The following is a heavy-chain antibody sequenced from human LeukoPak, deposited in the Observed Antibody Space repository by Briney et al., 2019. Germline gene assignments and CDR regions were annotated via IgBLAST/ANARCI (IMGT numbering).Heavy chain of an antibody. CDR2: INPNSGGT. CDR1: GYTFTGYY. J-gene: IGHJ6*02. CDR3: AREYYYGSGSYYAPDDYYYYGMDV. V-gene: IGHV1-2*02. Sequence: GASVKVSCKASGYTFTGYYMHWVRQAPGQGLEWMGWINPNSGGTNYAQKFQGRVTMTRDTSISTAYMELSRLRSDDTAVYYCAREYYYGSGSYYAPDDYYYYGMDVWGQGTTVTVSS. D-gene: IGHD3-10*01.